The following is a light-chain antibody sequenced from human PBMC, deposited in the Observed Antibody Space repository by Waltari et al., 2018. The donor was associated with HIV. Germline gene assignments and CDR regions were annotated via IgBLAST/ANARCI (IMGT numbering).Light chain of an antibody. V-gene: IGLV3-10*01. J-gene: IGLJ2*01. Sequence: SYELTQPPSVSVSPGQTARITCSGDALPKKTAYWYQQKSGQAPVLVIYEDSKRPSGIPERFSGSSSGTMATLTISGAQVEDEADYYCYSTDSSGNHREVVFGGGTKLTVL. CDR1: ALPKKT. CDR3: YSTDSSGNHREVV. CDR2: EDS.